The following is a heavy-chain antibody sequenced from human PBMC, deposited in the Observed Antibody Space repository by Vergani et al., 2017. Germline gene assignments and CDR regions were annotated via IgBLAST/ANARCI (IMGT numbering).Heavy chain of an antibody. Sequence: QVQLVQSGAEVKKPGASVKVSCKASGYTFTNYGINWVRQAPGQGLEWMGWISAYNGNTNYAQKLQGRVTMTTDTSTSTAYMELRSLRSDDTAVYYCARDALVXVAATFSGGSWFDPWGQGTLVTVSS. CDR1: GYTFTNYG. J-gene: IGHJ5*02. CDR2: ISAYNGNT. CDR3: ARDALVXVAATFSGGSWFDP. D-gene: IGHD2-15*01. V-gene: IGHV1-18*01.